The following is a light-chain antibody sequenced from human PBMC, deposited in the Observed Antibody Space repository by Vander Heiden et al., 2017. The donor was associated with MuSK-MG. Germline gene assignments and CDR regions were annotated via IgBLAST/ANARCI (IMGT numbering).Light chain of an antibody. Sequence: DTQLTQSPSSLTASVGDRVTITCRASQDISRYLAWFQQKPGKAPQSLIYAASNLHSGVPSKFSGSGSGTDFTLTISSLQPEDFATYYCQQDNTVPLTFGGGTKVXIK. CDR1: QDISRY. J-gene: IGKJ4*01. V-gene: IGKV1-16*02. CDR2: AAS. CDR3: QQDNTVPLT.